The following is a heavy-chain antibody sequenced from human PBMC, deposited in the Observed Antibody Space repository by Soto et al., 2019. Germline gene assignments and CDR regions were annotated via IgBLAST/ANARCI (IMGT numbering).Heavy chain of an antibody. Sequence: GGSLRLSCAAAGFSFTTYWMSWVRQAPGKGLEWVASINPDGFRKYFADSVQGRFTISRDSAENSLYLQMISLRAEDTAVYDCARWESSDWYLGVWVYGTLVTVSS. D-gene: IGHD3-22*01. CDR2: INPDGFRK. V-gene: IGHV3-7*03. J-gene: IGHJ2*01. CDR1: GFSFTTYW. CDR3: ARWESSDWYLGV.